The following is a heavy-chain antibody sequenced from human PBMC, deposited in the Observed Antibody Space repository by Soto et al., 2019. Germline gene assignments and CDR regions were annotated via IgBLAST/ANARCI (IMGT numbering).Heavy chain of an antibody. CDR3: AIMVVVAAPEKNAFDI. Sequence: QVQLVQSGAEVKKPGASVKVSCKASGYTFTSYGISWVRQAPGQGLEWMGWISAYNGDTNYAQKLQGRVTMTTDTSTSTAYMELRSLRSDDTAVYYCAIMVVVAAPEKNAFDIWGQGTMVTVSS. CDR1: GYTFTSYG. V-gene: IGHV1-18*01. D-gene: IGHD2-15*01. CDR2: ISAYNGDT. J-gene: IGHJ3*02.